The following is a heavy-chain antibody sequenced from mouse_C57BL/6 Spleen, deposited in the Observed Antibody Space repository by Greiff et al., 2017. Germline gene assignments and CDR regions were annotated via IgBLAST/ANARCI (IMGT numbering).Heavy chain of an antibody. V-gene: IGHV1-50*01. Sequence: QVQLQQSGAELVKPGASVKLSCKASGYTFTSYWMQWVKQRPGPGLEWIGEIDPSDSYTNYNQKFKGKATLTVDTSSSTAYMQLSSLTSEDSAVYYCASYYYGTHPYFDYWGQGTTLTVSS. J-gene: IGHJ2*01. CDR2: IDPSDSYT. D-gene: IGHD1-1*01. CDR1: GYTFTSYW. CDR3: ASYYYGTHPYFDY.